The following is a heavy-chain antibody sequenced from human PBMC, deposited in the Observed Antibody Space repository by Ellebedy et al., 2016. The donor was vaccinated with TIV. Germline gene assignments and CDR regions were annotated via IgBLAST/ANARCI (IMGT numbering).Heavy chain of an antibody. D-gene: IGHD6-13*01. Sequence: GESLKISCVGSGFTFSTYGMHWVRQAPGKGLEWLAVIWFDASNQYYTDSVKGRFTVSRDNSKNTLYLQMNSLRAEDTAIYYCARAPQGSSWYVLDYWGQGTRVTVSS. CDR3: ARAPQGSSWYVLDY. V-gene: IGHV3-33*01. J-gene: IGHJ4*02. CDR2: IWFDASNQ. CDR1: GFTFSTYG.